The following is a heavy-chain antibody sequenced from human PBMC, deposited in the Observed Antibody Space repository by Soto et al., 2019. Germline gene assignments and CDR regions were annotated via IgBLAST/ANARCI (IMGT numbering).Heavy chain of an antibody. D-gene: IGHD6-6*01. V-gene: IGHV3-15*01. J-gene: IGHJ4*02. CDR1: GFTFSNAW. CDR3: TTEGIAARLVRIENFDY. CDR2: IKSKTDGGTT. Sequence: GGSLRLSCAASGFTFSNAWMSWVRQAPGKGLEWVGRIKSKTDGGTTDYAAPVKGRFTISRDDSKNTLYLQMNSLKTEDTAVYYCTTEGIAARLVRIENFDYWGQGTLVTVSS.